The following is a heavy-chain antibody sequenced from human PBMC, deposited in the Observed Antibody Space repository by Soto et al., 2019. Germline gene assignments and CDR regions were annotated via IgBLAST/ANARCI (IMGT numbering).Heavy chain of an antibody. J-gene: IGHJ3*02. Sequence: EVQLVESGGGLVQPGGSLRLSCAAFGFTLSDHYMDWVRQAPGKGLEWVGRTRNKANSYSTEYAASVKGRFTISRDDSESSLYLQMNSLKTEDTAVYYCARNNRVDAFDIWGQGTMVTVSS. V-gene: IGHV3-72*01. CDR3: ARNNRVDAFDI. CDR2: TRNKANSYST. CDR1: GFTLSDHY. D-gene: IGHD3-10*01.